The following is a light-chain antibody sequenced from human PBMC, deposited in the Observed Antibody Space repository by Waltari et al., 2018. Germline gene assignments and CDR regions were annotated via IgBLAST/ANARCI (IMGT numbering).Light chain of an antibody. CDR1: QSISRY. Sequence: IMLTPSPGTLSLSPGERATLSCRASQSISRYLAWYQQKPGQAPRLLIYGASTRATGIPDRFSGSGSGTDFSLTISGLEPEVSAVYYCQHHFRLPATFGQGTKVEIK. CDR3: QHHFRLPAT. J-gene: IGKJ1*01. V-gene: IGKV3-20*01. CDR2: GAS.